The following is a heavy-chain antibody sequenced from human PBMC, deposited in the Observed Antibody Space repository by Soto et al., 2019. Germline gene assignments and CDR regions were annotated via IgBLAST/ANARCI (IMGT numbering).Heavy chain of an antibody. J-gene: IGHJ4*02. Sequence: QVQLQESGPGLVKPSETLSLTCSVSGGSISSYYWSWIRQPPGKGLDWIGYIYHSGTTNYSHSLKSRVTISADMSKNQFSLKLSSVTAADTAVYYCARAIRRGGGFDYWGQGTLVTVSS. D-gene: IGHD3-10*01. CDR3: ARAIRRGGGFDY. CDR2: IYHSGTT. CDR1: GGSISSYY. V-gene: IGHV4-59*01.